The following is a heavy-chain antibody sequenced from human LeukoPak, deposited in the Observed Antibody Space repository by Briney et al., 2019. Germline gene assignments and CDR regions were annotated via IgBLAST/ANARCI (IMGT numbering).Heavy chain of an antibody. J-gene: IGHJ6*02. CDR3: AKVKITGTTDGMDV. Sequence: PGGSLRLSCAASGFTFSSYAMSWVRQAPGKGLEWVSAISGSGGSTYYADSVKGRFTISRDNSKNTLYLQVNSLRAEDTAVHYCAKVKITGTTDGMDVWGQGTTVTVSS. D-gene: IGHD1-7*01. CDR2: ISGSGGST. CDR1: GFTFSSYA. V-gene: IGHV3-23*01.